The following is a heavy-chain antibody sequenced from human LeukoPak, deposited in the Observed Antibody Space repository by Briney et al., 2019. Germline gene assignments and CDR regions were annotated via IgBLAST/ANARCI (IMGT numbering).Heavy chain of an antibody. V-gene: IGHV3-9*01. D-gene: IGHD5-18*01. CDR1: GFTFDDYA. Sequence: GGSLRLPCAASGFTFDDYAMHWVRQAPGRGLEWVSGISWNSGSIGYADSVKGRFTISRDNAKNSLYLQMNSLRAEDTALYYCAKGYSYGSLDYWGQGTLVTVSS. CDR3: AKGYSYGSLDY. CDR2: ISWNSGSI. J-gene: IGHJ4*02.